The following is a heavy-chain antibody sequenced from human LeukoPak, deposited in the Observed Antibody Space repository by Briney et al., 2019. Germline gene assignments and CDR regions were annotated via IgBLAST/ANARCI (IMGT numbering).Heavy chain of an antibody. V-gene: IGHV3-21*01. CDR2: ISSSSSYI. CDR1: GFTFSSYS. CDR3: ARHKKLYWYFDL. Sequence: GGSLRLSCAASGFTFSSYSMNWVRQAPGKGLEWVSSISSSSSYIYYADSVKGRFTISRDNAKNSLYLQMNSLRAEDTAVYYCARHKKLYWYFDLWGRGTLVTVS. J-gene: IGHJ2*01.